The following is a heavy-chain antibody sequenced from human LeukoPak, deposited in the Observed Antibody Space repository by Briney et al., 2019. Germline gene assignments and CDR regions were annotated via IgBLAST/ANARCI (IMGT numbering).Heavy chain of an antibody. CDR2: IRYDGSNK. CDR1: GFTFSSYG. CDR3: AKDLSRGYSYGWGYFDY. Sequence: GGSLRLSCAASGFTFSSYGMHWVRQAPGKGLEWVAFIRYDGSNKYYADSVKGRFTISRDNSKNTLYLQMNSLRAEDTAVYYCAKDLSRGYSYGWGYFDYWGQGTLVIVSS. J-gene: IGHJ4*02. V-gene: IGHV3-30*02. D-gene: IGHD5-18*01.